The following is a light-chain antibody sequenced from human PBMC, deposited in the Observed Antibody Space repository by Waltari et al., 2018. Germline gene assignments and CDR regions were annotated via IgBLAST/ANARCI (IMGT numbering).Light chain of an antibody. CDR2: EVN. Sequence: QSALTQPASVSGSPGQSITISCTGTSDDVGAYNYVSWYQHHPGLAPKLIIYEVNNRPFEISSRFSGSQSGNTASLTISGLQADDESHYYCTSYRSSSTPVVFGGGTKLTVL. CDR3: TSYRSSSTPVV. J-gene: IGLJ2*01. V-gene: IGLV2-14*01. CDR1: SDDVGAYNY.